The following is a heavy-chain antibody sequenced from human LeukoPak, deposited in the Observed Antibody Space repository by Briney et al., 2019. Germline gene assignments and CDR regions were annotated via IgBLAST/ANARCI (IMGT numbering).Heavy chain of an antibody. CDR1: GFTFSSHA. D-gene: IGHD6-13*01. V-gene: IGHV3-23*01. CDR2: ISGSGGST. J-gene: IGHJ4*02. CDR3: AKSWSSSWYYFDY. Sequence: GGSLRLSCAASGFTFSSHAMSWVRQAPGKGLEWVSAISGSGGSTYYADSVKGRFTISRDSSKNTLYLQMNSLRAEDTAVYYCAKSWSSSWYYFDYWGQGTLVTVSS.